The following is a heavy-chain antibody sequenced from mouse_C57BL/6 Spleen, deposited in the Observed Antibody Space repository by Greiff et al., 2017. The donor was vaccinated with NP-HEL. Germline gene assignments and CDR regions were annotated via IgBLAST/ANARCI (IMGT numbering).Heavy chain of an antibody. CDR3: ARGGYGSSSPTEYFDV. D-gene: IGHD1-1*01. CDR2: ISDGGSYT. Sequence: EVKVVESGGGLVKPGGSLKLSCAASGFTFSSYAMSWVRQTPEKRLEWVATISDGGSYTYYPDNVKGRFTISRDNAKNNLYLQMSHLKSEDTAMYYCARGGYGSSSPTEYFDVWGTGTTVTVSS. J-gene: IGHJ1*03. V-gene: IGHV5-4*03. CDR1: GFTFSSYA.